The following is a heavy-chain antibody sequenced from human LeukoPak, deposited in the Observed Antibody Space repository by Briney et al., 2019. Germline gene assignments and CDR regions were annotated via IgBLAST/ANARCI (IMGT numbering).Heavy chain of an antibody. CDR1: GFTFSSYE. V-gene: IGHV3-48*03. D-gene: IGHD6-19*01. CDR2: ISSSGSTI. J-gene: IGHJ4*02. CDR3: ARDSQWLVRY. Sequence: PGGSLRLSCAASGFTFSSYEMNWVRQAPAKGLEWVSYISSSGSTIYYADSVKGRYTIPRDNAKNSLYLQMNSLRAEDTAVYYCARDSQWLVRYWGQGTLVTVSS.